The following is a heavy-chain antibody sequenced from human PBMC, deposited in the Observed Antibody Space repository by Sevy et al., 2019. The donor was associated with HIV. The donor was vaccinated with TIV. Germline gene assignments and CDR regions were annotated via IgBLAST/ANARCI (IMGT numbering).Heavy chain of an antibody. CDR1: GYTFTGYY. D-gene: IGHD3-22*01. V-gene: IGHV1-2*02. J-gene: IGHJ6*02. CDR3: AGEAYYYDSSGYDLYYYYYYGMDV. CDR2: INPNSGGT. Sequence: ASVKVSCKASGYTFTGYYMHWVRQAPGQGLEWMGWINPNSGGTNYAQKFQGRVTMTRDTSISTAYMELSRLRSDDTAVYYCAGEAYYYDSSGYDLYYYYYYGMDVWGQGTTVTVSS.